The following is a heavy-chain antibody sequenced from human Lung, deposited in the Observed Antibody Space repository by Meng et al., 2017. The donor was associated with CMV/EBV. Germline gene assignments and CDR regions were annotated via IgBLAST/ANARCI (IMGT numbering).Heavy chain of an antibody. J-gene: IGHJ4*01. D-gene: IGHD6-19*01. CDR1: GDRFRGFY. CDR2: VNPISDDT. V-gene: IGHV1-2*06. Sequence: SCQAVGDRFRGFYLPWARQAPGHGLEWLGRVNPISDDTHLAQKFEGSITVTRGATINTAFMELTRLRPDDTAVYYCAKSSDNGWSSWGPGTLVTVSS. CDR3: AKSSDNGWSS.